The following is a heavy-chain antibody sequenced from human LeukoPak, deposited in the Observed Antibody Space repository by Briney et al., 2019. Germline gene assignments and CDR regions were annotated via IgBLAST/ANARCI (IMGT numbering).Heavy chain of an antibody. J-gene: IGHJ6*02. V-gene: IGHV4-59*08. CDR3: ARSPYDILTGSPQGVDV. D-gene: IGHD3-9*01. CDR2: IYYSGST. Sequence: PSETLSLTCTVSGGSISSYYWSWIRQPPGKGLEWIGYIYYSGSTNYNPSLKSRVTISVDTSKNQFSLKLSSVTAADTAVYYCARSPYDILTGSPQGVDVWGQGTTVTVSS. CDR1: GGSISSYY.